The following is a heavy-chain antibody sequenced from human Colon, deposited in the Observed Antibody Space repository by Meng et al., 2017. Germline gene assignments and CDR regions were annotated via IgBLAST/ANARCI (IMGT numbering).Heavy chain of an antibody. CDR2: INQDGSVR. Sequence: GESLKISCEDSGFTFSRNWMTWVRQAPGKGLEWVANINQDGSVRNYVDSVKGRFTISRENAANSLSLQMISLRAEDTAVYYCARDSHYSTFDYWGQGTLVTVSS. CDR1: GFTFSRNW. J-gene: IGHJ4*02. CDR3: ARDSHYSTFDY. D-gene: IGHD4-11*01. V-gene: IGHV3-7*01.